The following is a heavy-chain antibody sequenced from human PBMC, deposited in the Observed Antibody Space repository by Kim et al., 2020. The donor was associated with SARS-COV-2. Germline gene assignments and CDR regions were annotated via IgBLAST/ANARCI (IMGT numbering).Heavy chain of an antibody. Sequence: GGSLRLSCAASGFTFSSYGMHWVRQAPGKGLEWVAVISYDGSNKYYADSVKGRFTISRDNSKNTLYLQMNSLRAEDTAVYYCARGGRGSWAFDIWGQGT. V-gene: IGHV3-33*05. CDR3: ARGGRGSWAFDI. D-gene: IGHD3-10*01. J-gene: IGHJ3*02. CDR2: ISYDGSNK. CDR1: GFTFSSYG.